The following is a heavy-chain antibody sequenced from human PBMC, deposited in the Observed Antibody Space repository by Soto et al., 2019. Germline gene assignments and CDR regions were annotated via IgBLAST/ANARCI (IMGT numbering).Heavy chain of an antibody. CDR3: VRDPFYNSENYYMSPPFDH. CDR1: GGSISSGGYS. Sequence: SETLSLTCAVSGGSISSGGYSWSWIRQPPGKGLEWIGYMYHSGSTYYNPSLKGRFTISRDNSKNTMYLQMNSLRAEDTAVYYCVRDPFYNSENYYMSPPFDHWGQGSLVTVSS. J-gene: IGHJ4*02. CDR2: MYHSGST. V-gene: IGHV4-30-2*01. D-gene: IGHD3-10*01.